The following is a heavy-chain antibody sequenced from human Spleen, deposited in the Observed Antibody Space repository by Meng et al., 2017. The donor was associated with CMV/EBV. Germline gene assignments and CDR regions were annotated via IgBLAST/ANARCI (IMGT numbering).Heavy chain of an antibody. V-gene: IGHV3-23*01. CDR2: ISGSGGST. D-gene: IGHD2/OR15-2a*01. J-gene: IGHJ6*02. CDR1: GFTFSSYA. CDR3: AKANTGHFFYYGLDV. Sequence: GESLKISCAASGFTFSSYAMSWVRQAPGKGLEWVSAISGSGGSTYYADSVKGRFTISRDNSKNTLFLQMNSLGTEDTATYYCAKANTGHFFYYGLDVWGRGTPVTVSS.